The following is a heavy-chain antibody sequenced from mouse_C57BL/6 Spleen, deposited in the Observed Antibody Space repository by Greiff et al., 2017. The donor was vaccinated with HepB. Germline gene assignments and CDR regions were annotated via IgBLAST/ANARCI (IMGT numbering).Heavy chain of an antibody. CDR2: IYPGDGDT. CDR3: ERGGGYGDYSGWYFDG. CDR1: GYAFSSYW. V-gene: IGHV1-80*01. J-gene: IGHJ1*03. D-gene: IGHD2-13*01. Sequence: VQLQQSGAELVKPGASVKISCKASGYAFSSYWMNWVKQRPGKGLEWIGQIYPGDGDTNYNGKFKGKATLTADKSSSTAYMQLSSLTSEDSAVYFCERGGGYGDYSGWYFDGWGTGTTVTVSS.